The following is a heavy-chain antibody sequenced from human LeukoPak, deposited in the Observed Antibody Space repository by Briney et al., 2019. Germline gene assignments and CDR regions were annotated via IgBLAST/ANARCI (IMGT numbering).Heavy chain of an antibody. CDR2: INHSGST. Sequence: SETLSLTCAVYGGSFSGYYWSWIRQPPGKGLEWIGEINHSGSTNYNPSLKSRVTISVDTPKNQFSLKLSSVTAADTAVYYCARRGVYDSSGYYYPWGQGTLVTVSS. V-gene: IGHV4-34*01. J-gene: IGHJ5*02. CDR1: GGSFSGYY. D-gene: IGHD3-22*01. CDR3: ARRGVYDSSGYYYP.